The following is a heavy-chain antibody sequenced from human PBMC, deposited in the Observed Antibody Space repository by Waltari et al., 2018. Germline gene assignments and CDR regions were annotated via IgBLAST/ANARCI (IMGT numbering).Heavy chain of an antibody. CDR3: ARDNYDYVWGSYRYNWFDP. J-gene: IGHJ5*02. D-gene: IGHD3-16*02. CDR2: ISSSSSTI. Sequence: EVQLVESGGVVVQPGGSLRLSCAASGFTFDDYAMHWVRQAPGKGLEWVSYISSSSSTIYYADSVKGRFTISRDNAKNSLYLQMNSLRAEDTAVYYCARDNYDYVWGSYRYNWFDPWGQGTLVTVSS. CDR1: GFTFDDYA. V-gene: IGHV3-48*04.